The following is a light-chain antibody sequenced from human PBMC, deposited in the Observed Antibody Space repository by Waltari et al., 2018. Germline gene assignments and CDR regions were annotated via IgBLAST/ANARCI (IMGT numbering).Light chain of an antibody. Sequence: QSALTQPASVSGSPGQSITISCTGTSSDVGNYNLLSWYQQYPGKAPKVMIYDDNRRPSGVSDRFSGSRSGNTASLTISGVQAEDEADYYCCSYAGSYTWVFGGGTKLTVL. CDR1: SSDVGNYNL. V-gene: IGLV2-23*01. J-gene: IGLJ3*02. CDR2: DDN. CDR3: CSYAGSYTWV.